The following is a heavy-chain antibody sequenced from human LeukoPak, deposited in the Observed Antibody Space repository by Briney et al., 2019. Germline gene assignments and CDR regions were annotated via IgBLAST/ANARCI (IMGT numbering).Heavy chain of an antibody. CDR2: ISGSGGST. J-gene: IGHJ4*02. D-gene: IGHD6-13*01. Sequence: GGSLRLSCAASGLTFSSYAMSWVRQAPGKGLEWVSAISGSGGSTYYADSVKGRFTISRDNSKNTLYLQMNSLRAEDTAVYCCAKAAQRQLVNYFDYWGQGTLVTVSS. V-gene: IGHV3-23*01. CDR3: AKAAQRQLVNYFDY. CDR1: GLTFSSYA.